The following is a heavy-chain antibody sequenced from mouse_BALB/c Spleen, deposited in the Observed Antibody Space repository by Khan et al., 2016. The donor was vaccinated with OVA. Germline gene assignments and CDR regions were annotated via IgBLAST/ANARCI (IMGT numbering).Heavy chain of an antibody. CDR1: GYTFTSYY. CDR3: ARSGYGNPFAY. J-gene: IGHJ3*01. CDR2: INPSNGVS. V-gene: IGHV1-53*01. D-gene: IGHD2-1*01. Sequence: QVQLQQSGAELGKPGASVKISCKASGYTFTSYYLYWVKQRPGQGIEWFGRINPSNGVSPFNEKFKTKATLTVDTSSSTTYRQLSSLTSEDAAVYYCARSGYGNPFAYWGQGTLVTVST.